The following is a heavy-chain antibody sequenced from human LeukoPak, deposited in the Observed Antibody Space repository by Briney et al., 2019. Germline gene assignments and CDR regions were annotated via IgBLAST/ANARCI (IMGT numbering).Heavy chain of an antibody. V-gene: IGHV3-23*01. Sequence: HPGGSLRLPCAASGFTFSSYAMSWVRQAPGKGLEWVSAISGSGGSTYYADSVKGRFTISRDNSKNTLYLQMNSLRAEDTAVYYCAKGSIAAAVAYFDYWGQGTLVTVSS. CDR1: GFTFSSYA. J-gene: IGHJ4*02. CDR3: AKGSIAAAVAYFDY. D-gene: IGHD6-13*01. CDR2: ISGSGGST.